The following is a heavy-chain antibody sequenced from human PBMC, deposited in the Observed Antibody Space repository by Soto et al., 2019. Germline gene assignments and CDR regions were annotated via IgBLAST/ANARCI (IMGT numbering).Heavy chain of an antibody. D-gene: IGHD5-12*01. Sequence: GASVKVSCKASGYTFTGYYMRWVRQAPGQGLEWMGWINPNSGGTNYAQKFQGWVTMTRDTSISTAYMELGRLRSDDTAVYYCARDRGMATITDYFDYWGQGTQVTVSS. CDR1: GYTFTGYY. V-gene: IGHV1-2*04. CDR3: ARDRGMATITDYFDY. CDR2: INPNSGGT. J-gene: IGHJ4*02.